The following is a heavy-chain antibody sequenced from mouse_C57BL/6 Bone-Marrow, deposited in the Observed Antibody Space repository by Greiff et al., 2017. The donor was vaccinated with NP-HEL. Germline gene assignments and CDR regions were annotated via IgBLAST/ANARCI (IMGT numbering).Heavy chain of an antibody. V-gene: IGHV1-76*01. J-gene: IGHJ2*01. Sequence: VQLQQPGAELVRPGASVKLSCKASGYTFTGYCMHWVKQRPGQGLEWIARIYPGSGNTNYNEKFKGKATLTVDKSSSTAYMQLSSLTSEDSAVYFCGRENYSNLYYFDDWGKGTTLTVSS. D-gene: IGHD2-5*01. CDR2: IYPGSGNT. CDR1: GYTFTGYC. CDR3: GRENYSNLYYFDD.